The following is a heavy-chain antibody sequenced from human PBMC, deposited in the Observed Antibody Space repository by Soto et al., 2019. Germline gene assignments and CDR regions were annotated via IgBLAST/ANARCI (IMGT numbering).Heavy chain of an antibody. V-gene: IGHV3-23*01. Sequence: GGSLRLSCAASGFTFSSYAMSWVRQALGKGLEWVSAISGSGGSTYYADSVKGRFTISRDNSKNTLYLQMNSLRAEDTAVYYCAKVIAVAGTPRDYWGQGTLVTVSS. D-gene: IGHD6-19*01. CDR3: AKVIAVAGTPRDY. CDR2: ISGSGGST. J-gene: IGHJ4*02. CDR1: GFTFSSYA.